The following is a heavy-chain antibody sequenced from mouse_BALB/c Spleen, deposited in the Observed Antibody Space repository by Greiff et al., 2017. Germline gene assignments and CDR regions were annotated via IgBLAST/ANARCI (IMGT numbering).Heavy chain of an antibody. D-gene: IGHD2-1*01. Sequence: EVKLMESGGGLVQPGGSLNLSCAASGFAFSRYWMSWARQAPGKGQEWIGEINPGSSTINYTPSLKDKFIISRDNAKNTLYLQMSKVRSEDTALYYCARLDYGNYPRAMDYWGQGTSVTVSS. V-gene: IGHV4-2*02. CDR3: ARLDYGNYPRAMDY. CDR2: INPGSSTI. CDR1: GFAFSRYW. J-gene: IGHJ4*01.